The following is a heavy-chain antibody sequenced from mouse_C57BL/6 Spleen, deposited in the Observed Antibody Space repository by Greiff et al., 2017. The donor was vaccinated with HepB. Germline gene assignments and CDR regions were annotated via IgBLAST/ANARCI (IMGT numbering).Heavy chain of an antibody. CDR3: AKEWFPYAMDY. Sequence: QVQLQQSGPELVKPGASVKISCKASGYAFSSSWMNWVKQRPGKGLEWIGRIYPGDGDTNYNGKFKGKATLTADKSSSTAYMQLSSLTSEDSAVYCCAKEWFPYAMDYWGQGTSVTVSS. D-gene: IGHD2-2*01. J-gene: IGHJ4*01. CDR1: GYAFSSSW. V-gene: IGHV1-82*01. CDR2: IYPGDGDT.